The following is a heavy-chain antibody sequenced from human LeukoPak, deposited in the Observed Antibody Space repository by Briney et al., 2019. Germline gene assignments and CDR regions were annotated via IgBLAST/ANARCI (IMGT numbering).Heavy chain of an antibody. CDR3: TRLPPEVSSGWQNWFDP. J-gene: IGHJ5*02. CDR2: INHSGGT. V-gene: IGHV4-34*01. Sequence: GSLRLSCAASGFTFTGYWMSWIRQPPGKGLEWIGEINHSGGTNYNPSLKSRVTISVDTSKNQFSLKLSSVTAADTAMYYCTRLPPEVSSGWQNWFDPWGQGTLVTVSS. CDR1: GFTFTGYW. D-gene: IGHD6-19*01.